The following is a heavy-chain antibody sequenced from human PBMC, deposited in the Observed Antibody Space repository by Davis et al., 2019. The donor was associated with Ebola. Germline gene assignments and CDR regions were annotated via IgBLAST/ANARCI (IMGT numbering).Heavy chain of an antibody. Sequence: AASVKVSCKASGYTFTSYGISWVRQAPGQGLEWMGWITAYNGNTEYAQKIQGRVTMTTDTSTSAVYMELMSLRSDDTAVYYCARDRRSGGWYESIDYWGQGTLVTVSS. J-gene: IGHJ4*02. V-gene: IGHV1-18*04. D-gene: IGHD6-19*01. CDR3: ARDRRSGGWYESIDY. CDR1: GYTFTSYG. CDR2: ITAYNGNT.